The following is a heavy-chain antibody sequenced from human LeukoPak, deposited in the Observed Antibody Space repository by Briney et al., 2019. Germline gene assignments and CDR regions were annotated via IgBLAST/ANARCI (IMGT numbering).Heavy chain of an antibody. J-gene: IGHJ6*03. D-gene: IGHD3-10*01. Sequence: GGSLRLSCAASGFTFSSYGMSWVRQAPGKGLEWVSAISGSGGSTYYADSVKGRFTISRDNSKNTLYLQMNSLRAEDTAVYYCAKRHGSGSYFKIGYYYYYMDVWGKGTTVTISS. CDR1: GFTFSSYG. V-gene: IGHV3-23*01. CDR3: AKRHGSGSYFKIGYYYYYMDV. CDR2: ISGSGGST.